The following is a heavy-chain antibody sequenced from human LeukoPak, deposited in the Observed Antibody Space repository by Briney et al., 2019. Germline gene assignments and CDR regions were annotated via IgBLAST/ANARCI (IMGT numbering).Heavy chain of an antibody. CDR3: ARVGAGYEIGSYEYYFDY. V-gene: IGHV1-69*13. Sequence: GASVKVSCKASGGTFSSYAISWVRQAPGQGLEWMGGIIPIFGTANYAQKFQGRVTITADESTSTAYMELSSLRSEDTAVYYCARVGAGYEIGSYEYYFDYWGQGTLVTVSS. D-gene: IGHD5-12*01. J-gene: IGHJ4*02. CDR1: GGTFSSYA. CDR2: IIPIFGTA.